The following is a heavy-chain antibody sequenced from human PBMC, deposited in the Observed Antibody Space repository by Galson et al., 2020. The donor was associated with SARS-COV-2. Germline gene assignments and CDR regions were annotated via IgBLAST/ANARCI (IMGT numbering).Heavy chain of an antibody. CDR1: GGSISSSSYY. CDR2: IYYSGST. CDR3: AREGLIAVAGYYYYYGMDV. V-gene: IGHV4-39*07. D-gene: IGHD6-19*01. J-gene: IGHJ6*02. Sequence: ETLSLTCTVSGGSISSSSYYWGWIRQPPGKGLEWIGSIYYSGSTYYNPSLKSRVTISVDTSKNQFSLKLSSVTAADTAVYYCAREGLIAVAGYYYYYGMDVWGQGTTVTVSS.